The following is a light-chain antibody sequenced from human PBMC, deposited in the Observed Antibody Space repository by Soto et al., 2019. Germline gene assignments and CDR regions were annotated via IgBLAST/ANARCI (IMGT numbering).Light chain of an antibody. V-gene: IGKV3-15*01. CDR1: QSVSSN. Sequence: IVMTQSPATLSVSPGERATLSCRASQSVSSNLAWYQHKPGQAPRLLFYGASTRAAGIPARFSGGGSWTDFTLTISCLQSEDVAVYYCQQSNKWPYTFGQGTKLEIK. CDR3: QQSNKWPYT. J-gene: IGKJ2*01. CDR2: GAS.